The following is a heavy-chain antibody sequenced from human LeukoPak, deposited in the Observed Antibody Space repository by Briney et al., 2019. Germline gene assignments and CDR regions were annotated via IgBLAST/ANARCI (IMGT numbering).Heavy chain of an antibody. Sequence: SVKVSCKASGGTFSSYAISWVRQAPGQGLEWIGGIIPIFGTANYAQKFQGRVTLTADESTSTAYMELSSLRSEEGAVYYCPRVGPGFDYWGQGILVTVSS. CDR1: GGTFSSYA. J-gene: IGHJ4*02. CDR2: IIPIFGTA. V-gene: IGHV1-69*13. D-gene: IGHD1-14*01. CDR3: PRVGPGFDY.